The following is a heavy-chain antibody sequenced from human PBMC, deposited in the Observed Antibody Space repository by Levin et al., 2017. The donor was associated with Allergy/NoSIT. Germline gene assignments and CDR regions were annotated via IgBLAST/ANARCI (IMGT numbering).Heavy chain of an antibody. Sequence: QTGGSLRLSCAASGFTFSNYAMHWVRQAPGKGLEWVAVISFDGSEEYYTDSVKGRFTISRDNSKNTLYLELNSLKAEDTGVYYCAKERDSSWFHKYYGLDVWGQGTTVNVSS. D-gene: IGHD6-13*01. V-gene: IGHV3-30*18. CDR1: GFTFSNYA. CDR3: AKERDSSWFHKYYGLDV. CDR2: ISFDGSEE. J-gene: IGHJ6*02.